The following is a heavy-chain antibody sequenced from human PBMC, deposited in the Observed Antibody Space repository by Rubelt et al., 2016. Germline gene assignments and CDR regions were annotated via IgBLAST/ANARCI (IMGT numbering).Heavy chain of an antibody. D-gene: IGHD3-22*01. CDR3: ACGYDSSGDYYPDRKENWFDP. J-gene: IGHJ5*02. Sequence: QLQLQESGPGLVKPSGTLSLTCTVSGGSISSSSYYWGWIRQPPGKGLEWIGSIYYSGSTYYNPSLKSRVTISVDTAKNQVCVKLSSVSAADTAVYDCACGYDSSGDYYPDRKENWFDPWGQGTLVTVSS. V-gene: IGHV4-39*01. CDR2: IYYSGST. CDR1: GGSISSSSYY.